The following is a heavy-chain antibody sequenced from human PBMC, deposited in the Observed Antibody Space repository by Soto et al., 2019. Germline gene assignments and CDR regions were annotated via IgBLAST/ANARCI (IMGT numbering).Heavy chain of an antibody. CDR2: INHSGST. CDR1: GGSFSGYY. V-gene: IGHV4-34*01. Sequence: VPLQQWGAGLLKPPETLSLSCAVYGGSFSGYYWSWIRQPPGKGLEWIGEINHSGSTNYNPSLKSRVTISVDTSKNQFSLKLSSVTAADTAVYYCARGEYITSSAFEIWGQGTMVTVSS. D-gene: IGHD6-6*01. CDR3: ARGEYITSSAFEI. J-gene: IGHJ3*02.